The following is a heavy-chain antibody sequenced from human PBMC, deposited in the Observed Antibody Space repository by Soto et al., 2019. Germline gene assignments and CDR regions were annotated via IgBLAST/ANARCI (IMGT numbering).Heavy chain of an antibody. CDR1: GFTFSSYA. CDR3: AKDSYYDFWSGYYTRYYYGMDV. Sequence: SLRLSCAASGFTFSSYAMSWVRQAPGKGLEWVSAISGSGGSTYYADSVKGRFTISRDNSKNTLYLQMNSLRAEDTAVYYCAKDSYYDFWSGYYTRYYYGMDVWGQGTTVTVSS. D-gene: IGHD3-3*01. CDR2: ISGSGGST. J-gene: IGHJ6*02. V-gene: IGHV3-23*01.